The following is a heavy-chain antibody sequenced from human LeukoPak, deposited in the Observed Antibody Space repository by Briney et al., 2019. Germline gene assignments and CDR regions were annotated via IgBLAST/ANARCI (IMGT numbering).Heavy chain of an antibody. V-gene: IGHV1-2*02. Sequence: ASVRVSWKSSGYTFTAYYIHWVRPAPGQGLGWMGRIIPTSGGTNYAEKFQGRVTLTRDTSINTAYMELSRLRSDDTAVYYCAREGDSFWSGYLHHRWFDPWGQGTLVTVSS. J-gene: IGHJ5*02. CDR2: IIPTSGGT. D-gene: IGHD3-3*01. CDR1: GYTFTAYY. CDR3: AREGDSFWSGYLHHRWFDP.